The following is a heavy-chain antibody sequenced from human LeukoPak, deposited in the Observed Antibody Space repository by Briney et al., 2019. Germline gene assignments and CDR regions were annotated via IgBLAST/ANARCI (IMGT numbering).Heavy chain of an antibody. V-gene: IGHV1-69*05. D-gene: IGHD3-3*01. J-gene: IGHJ4*02. Sequence: SVKVSCKASGYTFTGYYMHWVRQAPGQGLEWMGRIIPIFGTANYAQKFQGRVTITTDESTSTAYMELSSLRSEDTAVYYCAREEYYDFWSGYPHLDYWGQGTLVTVSS. CDR1: GYTFTGYY. CDR2: IIPIFGTA. CDR3: AREEYYDFWSGYPHLDY.